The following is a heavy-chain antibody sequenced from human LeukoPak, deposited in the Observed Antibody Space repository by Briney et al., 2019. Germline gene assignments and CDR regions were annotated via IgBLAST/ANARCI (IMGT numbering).Heavy chain of an antibody. D-gene: IGHD2-2*01. CDR1: GGSISSYY. V-gene: IGHV4-4*09. CDR2: IYTSGST. CDR3: ARLVNWYDP. J-gene: IGHJ5*02. Sequence: SETLSLTCTVSGGSISSYYWSWIRQPPGKGLEWIGYIYTSGSTNYNPSLKSRVTISVDTSKNQFSLKLSSVTAADTAVYYCARLVNWYDPWGQGTLVTVSS.